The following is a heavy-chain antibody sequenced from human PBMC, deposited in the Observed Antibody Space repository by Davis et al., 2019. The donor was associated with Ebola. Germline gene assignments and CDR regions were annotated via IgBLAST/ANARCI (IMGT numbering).Heavy chain of an antibody. V-gene: IGHV3-11*06. CDR1: GFTFSVYY. CDR3: AKDRLTMVRGVMPEVDY. CDR2: ISSSASYK. Sequence: GGSLRLSCAASGFTFSVYYMSWIRQAPGKGPEWVSSISSSASYKNYADSVKGRFTISRDNAKNSLFLEMNSLRAEDTAVYYCAKDRLTMVRGVMPEVDYWGQGTLVTVSS. D-gene: IGHD3-10*01. J-gene: IGHJ4*02.